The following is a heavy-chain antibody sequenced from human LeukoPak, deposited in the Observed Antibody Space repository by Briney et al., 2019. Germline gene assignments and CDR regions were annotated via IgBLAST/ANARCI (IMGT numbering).Heavy chain of an antibody. J-gene: IGHJ3*02. V-gene: IGHV1-69*13. CDR2: IIPIFGTA. D-gene: IGHD6-13*01. CDR1: GGTFSSYA. Sequence: ASVKVSCKASGGTFSSYAISWVRQAPGQGLEWMGGIIPIFGTANYAQKFQGRVTITADESTSTAYVELSSLRSEDTAVYYCARVSRTPSGPYIAAAGRDAFDIWGQGTMVTVSS. CDR3: ARVSRTPSGPYIAAAGRDAFDI.